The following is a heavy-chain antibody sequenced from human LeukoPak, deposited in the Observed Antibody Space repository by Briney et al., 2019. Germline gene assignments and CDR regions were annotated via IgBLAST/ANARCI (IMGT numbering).Heavy chain of an antibody. CDR1: GGSISSYY. CDR3: ARRGYYDILTGYYHNWFDP. D-gene: IGHD3-9*01. Sequence: PSETLSLTCTVSGGSISSYYWSWIRQPPGKGLEWIGYIYYSGSTNYNPSLKSRVTISVDTSKNQFSLKLSSVTAADTAVYYCARRGYYDILTGYYHNWFDPWGQGTLVTVSS. J-gene: IGHJ5*02. CDR2: IYYSGST. V-gene: IGHV4-59*01.